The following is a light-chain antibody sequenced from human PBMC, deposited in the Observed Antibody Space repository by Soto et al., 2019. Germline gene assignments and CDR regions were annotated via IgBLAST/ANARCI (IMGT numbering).Light chain of an antibody. CDR2: GAS. Sequence: EIVLTQSPGTLSLSPGERATLSCRASQSVSSSYLAWYQQKPGQAPMILIYGASSRATGIPDRFSGSGSGRDCALTISRLEPGDFAVYYCQQYGRSQTFGQGTKVEIK. V-gene: IGKV3-20*01. CDR1: QSVSSSY. CDR3: QQYGRSQT. J-gene: IGKJ1*01.